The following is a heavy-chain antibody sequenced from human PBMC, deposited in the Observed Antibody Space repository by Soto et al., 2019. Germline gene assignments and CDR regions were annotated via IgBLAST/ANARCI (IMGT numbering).Heavy chain of an antibody. CDR3: AKVGLRLGGDY. D-gene: IGHD3-16*01. V-gene: IGHV3-23*01. CDR1: GFTFSSYA. Sequence: EVQLLESGGGLVQPGGSLRLSCAASGFTFSSYAMSWVRQAPGKGLEWVSTSGSGGTTYYADSVKGRFSISRDNSKNTLYLQMNGLRAEDTAVYYCAKVGLRLGGDYWGQGTLVTVSS. CDR2: SGSGGTT. J-gene: IGHJ4*02.